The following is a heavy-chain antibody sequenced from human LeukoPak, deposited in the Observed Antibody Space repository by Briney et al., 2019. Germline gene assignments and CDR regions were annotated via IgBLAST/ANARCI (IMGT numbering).Heavy chain of an antibody. V-gene: IGHV3-7*01. CDR1: GFTFSSYR. CDR3: ARLGYCTNGVCPDYFDY. J-gene: IGHJ4*02. CDR2: IKQDGSEK. Sequence: GGSLRLSCAASGFTFSSYRMSWVRQAPGKGLEWVANIKQDGSEKYYVDSVKGRFTISRDNAKNSLYLQMNSLRAEDTAVYYCARLGYCTNGVCPDYFDYWGQGTLVTVSS. D-gene: IGHD2-8*01.